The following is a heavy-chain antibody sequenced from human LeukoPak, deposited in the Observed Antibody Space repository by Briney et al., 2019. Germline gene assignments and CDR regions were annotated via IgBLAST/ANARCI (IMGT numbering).Heavy chain of an antibody. V-gene: IGHV4-34*01. D-gene: IGHD6-13*01. Sequence: SETLSLTCAVYGGSFSGYYWNWIRQSPGKGLEWIGEINHSGSTNYNPSLKSRVIISVDTSKNHFYLKKSSVTAADTAVYYCARRQSSWSSASKRYFDLWGRGTLVTVS. CDR1: GGSFSGYY. CDR2: INHSGST. CDR3: ARRQSSWSSASKRYFDL. J-gene: IGHJ2*01.